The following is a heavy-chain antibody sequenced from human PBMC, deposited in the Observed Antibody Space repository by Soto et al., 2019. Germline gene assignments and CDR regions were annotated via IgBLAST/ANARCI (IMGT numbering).Heavy chain of an antibody. CDR3: AKDSRSGYYRQFDY. J-gene: IGHJ4*02. V-gene: IGHV3-23*01. CDR2: ISGSGGST. D-gene: IGHD3-22*01. Sequence: EVQLLESGGGLVERGGSLRLSCAASGFTFSSYAMSWVRQAPGKGLEWVSAISGSGGSTYYADSVKGRFTISRDNSKNTLYLQMNSLRAEDTAVYYCAKDSRSGYYRQFDYWGQGTLVTVSS. CDR1: GFTFSSYA.